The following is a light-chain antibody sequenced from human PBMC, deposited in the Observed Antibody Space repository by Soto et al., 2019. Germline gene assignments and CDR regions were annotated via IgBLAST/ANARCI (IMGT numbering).Light chain of an antibody. CDR1: QSVSNNY. CDR2: DAS. J-gene: IGKJ1*01. V-gene: IGKV3-20*01. CDR3: QQYDISRT. Sequence: EIVLTQSPGTLSLSPGERATLSCRASQSVSNNYLAWFQQKPGQAPRLLVYDASSRATGVPVRFRGSGSGTDFTLTISRLEPEDFAVYYCQQYDISRTFGEGTKVEIK.